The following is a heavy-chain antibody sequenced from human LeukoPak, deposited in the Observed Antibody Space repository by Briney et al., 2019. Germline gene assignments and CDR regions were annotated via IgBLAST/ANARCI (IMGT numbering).Heavy chain of an antibody. J-gene: IGHJ4*02. Sequence: GGSLRLSCTASGFTFSIRGMHWVRQAPGKGLEWVAHIWHDGTNQYYGDAVKGRFSISRDNSKNTLYLQMNSLRAEDTAVYYCTKDLYSRDVYNTSFDSWGQGNLVTVSS. CDR1: GFTFSIRG. D-gene: IGHD5-24*01. CDR3: TKDLYSRDVYNTSFDS. CDR2: IWHDGTNQ. V-gene: IGHV3-33*06.